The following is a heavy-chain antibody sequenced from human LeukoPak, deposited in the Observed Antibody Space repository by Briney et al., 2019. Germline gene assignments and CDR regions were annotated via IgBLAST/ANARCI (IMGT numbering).Heavy chain of an antibody. CDR3: AKVQRDFVVVVAATRDYYYYGMDV. Sequence: GGSLRLSCEVSGFTFSSYWMHWVRQAPGKGLEWVSAISGSGGSTYYADSVKGRFTISRDNSKNTLYLQMNSLRAEDTAVYYCAKVQRDFVVVVAATRDYYYYGMDVWGQGTTVTVSS. V-gene: IGHV3-23*01. CDR1: GFTFSSYW. D-gene: IGHD2-15*01. CDR2: ISGSGGST. J-gene: IGHJ6*02.